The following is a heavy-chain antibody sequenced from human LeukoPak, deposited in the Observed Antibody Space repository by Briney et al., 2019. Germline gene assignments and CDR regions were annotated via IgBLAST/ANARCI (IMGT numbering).Heavy chain of an antibody. CDR3: AGYCEVLVGGYYYYYMDV. V-gene: IGHV4-4*09. CDR2: IYTNGST. J-gene: IGHJ6*03. Sequence: PSETLSLTCTVSGVTIISYYWSWIRQPPGKGLEWIGYIYTNGSTNNDISLKSRVILSVVHSKKKLSFKMSSVVAADKAVDYCAGYCEVLVGGYYYYYMDVWGKGTTVTVSS. CDR1: GVTIISYY. D-gene: IGHD1-26*01.